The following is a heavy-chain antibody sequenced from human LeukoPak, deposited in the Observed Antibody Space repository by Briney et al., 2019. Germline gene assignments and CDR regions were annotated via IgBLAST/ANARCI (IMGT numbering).Heavy chain of an antibody. Sequence: GGSLRLSCAASNFTLSGNYMTWVRPTPGMGLECVSSISSSSSYIYYADSVKGRFTISRDNAKNSLYLQMNSLRAEDTAVYYCASNSRDGYNSLFDYWGQGTLVTVSS. J-gene: IGHJ4*02. D-gene: IGHD5-24*01. V-gene: IGHV3-21*01. CDR3: ASNSRDGYNSLFDY. CDR2: ISSSSSYI. CDR1: NFTLSGNY.